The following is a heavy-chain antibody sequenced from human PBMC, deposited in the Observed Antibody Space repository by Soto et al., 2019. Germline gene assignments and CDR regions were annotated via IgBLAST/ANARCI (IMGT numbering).Heavy chain of an antibody. J-gene: IGHJ6*02. D-gene: IGHD3-10*01. V-gene: IGHV4-34*01. CDR3: ARVGYYGSGRWYGMDV. CDR2: INHSGST. CDR1: GVSFSGYC. Sequence: PSETLSLTCTVSGVSFSGYCWSWIRQPPGKGLEWIGEINHSGSTNYNPSLKSRVTISVDTSKNQFSLKLSSVTAADTAVYYCARVGYYGSGRWYGMDVWGQGTTVTVS.